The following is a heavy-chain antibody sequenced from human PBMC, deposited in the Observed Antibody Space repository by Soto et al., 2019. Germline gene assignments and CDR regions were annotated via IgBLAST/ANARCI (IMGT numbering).Heavy chain of an antibody. CDR2: IFHSGST. V-gene: IGHV4-59*08. J-gene: IGHJ4*02. Sequence: PSETLSLTCTVSSGSISSYYWSWIRQPPGKGLEWIGSIFHSGSTSYNPSLKSRVTISIDTSKNQFSLKLNSVTAADTAVYYCAQLKYSAYGPFDYWGQGTLVTVSS. CDR3: AQLKYSAYGPFDY. CDR1: SGSISSYY. D-gene: IGHD5-12*01.